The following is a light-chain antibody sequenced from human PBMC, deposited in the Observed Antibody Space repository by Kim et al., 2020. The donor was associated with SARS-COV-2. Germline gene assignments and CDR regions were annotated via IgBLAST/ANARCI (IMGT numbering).Light chain of an antibody. J-gene: IGLJ3*02. V-gene: IGLV1-44*01. CDR1: SSNIGSNT. Sequence: PRQCVTISCPGSSSNIGSNTVNWYPPPPGTAPHLLIYSNNQRPSGVPDRFSGSKSGTSASLAISGLQSEDEADYYCAAWDDSLLWVFGGGTQLTVL. CDR3: AAWDDSLLWV. CDR2: SNN.